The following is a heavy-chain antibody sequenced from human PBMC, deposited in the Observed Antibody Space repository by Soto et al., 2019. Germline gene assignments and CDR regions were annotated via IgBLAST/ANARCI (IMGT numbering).Heavy chain of an antibody. CDR3: ARITMVRGVWWFDP. J-gene: IGHJ5*02. V-gene: IGHV1-18*01. Sequence: ASVTVSCKASVYTFTSYGISSVRQAPGQGLGWMGWISAYNGNTNYAQKLQGRVTMTTDTSTSTAYMELRRLRSDDTVVYYCARITMVRGVWWFDPWGQGTLVTVSS. CDR1: VYTFTSYG. CDR2: ISAYNGNT. D-gene: IGHD3-10*01.